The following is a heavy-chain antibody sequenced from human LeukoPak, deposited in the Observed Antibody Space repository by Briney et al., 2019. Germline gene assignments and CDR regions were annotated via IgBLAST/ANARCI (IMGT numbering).Heavy chain of an antibody. D-gene: IGHD6-13*01. V-gene: IGHV4-30-2*01. CDR1: GGSINSRDYY. CDR3: ATHPRSSGIPAADFPY. CDR2: IYESGNT. J-gene: IGHJ4*02. Sequence: TLSLTCVVSGGSINSRDYYWSWIRQPAGKGLEWIGHIYESGNTYFNPSLKSRVTISVDTSKNQFSLKLSSVTAADTAVYYCATHPRSSGIPAADFPYWGLGTLVRGSS.